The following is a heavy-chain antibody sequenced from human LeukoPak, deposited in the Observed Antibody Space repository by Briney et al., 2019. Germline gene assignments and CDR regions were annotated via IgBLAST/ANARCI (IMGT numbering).Heavy chain of an antibody. CDR1: GFTFSSYA. V-gene: IGHV3-23*01. Sequence: GGSLRLSCAASGFTFSSYAMSWVRQAPGKGLEWVSAISGSSGSTYYADSVKGRFTISRDNSKNTLYLQMNSLRAEDTAVYYCAKRSRYQPLLYFDYWGQGTLVTVSS. CDR2: ISGSSGST. J-gene: IGHJ4*02. CDR3: AKRSRYQPLLYFDY. D-gene: IGHD2-2*01.